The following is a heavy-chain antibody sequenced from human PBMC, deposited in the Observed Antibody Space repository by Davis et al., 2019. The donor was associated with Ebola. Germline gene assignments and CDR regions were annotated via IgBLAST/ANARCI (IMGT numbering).Heavy chain of an antibody. D-gene: IGHD3-16*01. V-gene: IGHV4-59*12. CDR1: GGSISSYY. CDR3: ARAPLMMAFDY. Sequence: PSETLSLTCTVSGGSISSYYWSWIRQPPGKGLEWIGYIYYSGSTNYNPSLKSRVTMSVDTSKNQFSLKLSSVTAADTAVYYCARAPLMMAFDYWGQGTLVTVSS. CDR2: IYYSGST. J-gene: IGHJ4*02.